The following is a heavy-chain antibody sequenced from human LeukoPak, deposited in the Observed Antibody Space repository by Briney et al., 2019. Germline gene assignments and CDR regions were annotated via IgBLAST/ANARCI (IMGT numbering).Heavy chain of an antibody. V-gene: IGHV4-39*07. J-gene: IGHJ4*02. CDR2: IYYSGST. Sequence: SETLSLTCTVSGGSISSSSYYWGWIRQPPGKGLEWIGSIYYSGSTYYNPSLKSRVTMSVDTSKNQFSLKLSSVTAADTAVYYCARGRIVGATGFDYWGQGTLVTVSS. D-gene: IGHD1-26*01. CDR1: GGSISSSSYY. CDR3: ARGRIVGATGFDY.